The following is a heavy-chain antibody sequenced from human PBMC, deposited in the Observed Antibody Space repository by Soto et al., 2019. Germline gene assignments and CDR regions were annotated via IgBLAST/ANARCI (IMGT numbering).Heavy chain of an antibody. D-gene: IGHD3-10*01. CDR1: GFSFSSYA. CDR3: AKDLGFSAPTAFDY. J-gene: IGHJ4*02. Sequence: EVQLLQSGGGLVQPGGSLRLSCASSGFSFSSYAMSWVRQAPGKGLEWVSGIGASGGSTYYTDSVKGRSTIARDSSKNTVYLQINILRAEDTAVYFCAKDLGFSAPTAFDYWGLGTQVTVSS. V-gene: IGHV3-23*01. CDR2: IGASGGST.